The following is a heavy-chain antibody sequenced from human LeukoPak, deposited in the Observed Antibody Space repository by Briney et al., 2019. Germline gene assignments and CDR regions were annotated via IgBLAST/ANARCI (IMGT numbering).Heavy chain of an antibody. V-gene: IGHV4-61*02. D-gene: IGHD6-19*01. J-gene: IGHJ4*02. CDR2: IYTSGRT. CDR3: VRGHNSGCSDFDY. CDR1: GASISSGNSY. Sequence: SQTLSLTCTVSGASISSGNSYWSWIRQPAGKGLEWIGRIYTSGRTNLNPALKSRVTLSLDTSKNQFSLNLTSVAAADTAVYYCVRGHNSGCSDFDYWGLGTLVTVSS.